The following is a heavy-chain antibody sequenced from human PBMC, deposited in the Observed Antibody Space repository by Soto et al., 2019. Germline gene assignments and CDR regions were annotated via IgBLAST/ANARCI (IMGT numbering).Heavy chain of an antibody. V-gene: IGHV1-69*12. CDR3: ATGGERDYYDQSGWR. D-gene: IGHD3-22*01. CDR2: IIPIFGTV. J-gene: IGHJ1*01. Sequence: QVQLVQSGAEVKKPGSSVKVSCKASGGTFSNYALDWVRQAPGQGLEWMGGIIPIFGTVRHAQNFQGRVKITADESTATAYMELSSLRYEDTAMYYCATGGERDYYDQSGWRWGQGTLVTVSS. CDR1: GGTFSNYA.